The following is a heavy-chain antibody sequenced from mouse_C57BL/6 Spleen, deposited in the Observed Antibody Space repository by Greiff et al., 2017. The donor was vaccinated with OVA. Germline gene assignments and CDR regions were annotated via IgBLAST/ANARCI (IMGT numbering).Heavy chain of an antibody. V-gene: IGHV1-26*01. J-gene: IGHJ2*01. CDR3: ARREGYYDYPREP. CDR2: INPNNGGT. D-gene: IGHD2-4*01. CDR1: GYTFTDYY. Sequence: EVQLQQSGPELVKPGASVKISCKASGYTFTDYYMNWVKQSHGKSLEWIGDINPNNGGTSYNQKFKGKATLTVDKSSSTAYMELRSLTSEDSAVYYCARREGYYDYPREPWGQGTTLTVSS.